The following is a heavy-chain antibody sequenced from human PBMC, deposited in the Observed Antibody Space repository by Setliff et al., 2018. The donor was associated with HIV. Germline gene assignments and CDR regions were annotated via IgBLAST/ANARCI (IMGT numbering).Heavy chain of an antibody. J-gene: IGHJ5*02. D-gene: IGHD5-12*01. CDR2: IYYSGST. V-gene: IGHV4-39*01. Sequence: SETLSLTCTVSGGSISRSSYYWGWIRQPPGKGLEWIGSIYYSGSTYYNPSLKSRVTISVDTSKNQFSLQLSSVTAADTAVYYCARTWWLRSNWFDPWGQGTLVTVSS. CDR3: ARTWWLRSNWFDP. CDR1: GGSISRSSYY.